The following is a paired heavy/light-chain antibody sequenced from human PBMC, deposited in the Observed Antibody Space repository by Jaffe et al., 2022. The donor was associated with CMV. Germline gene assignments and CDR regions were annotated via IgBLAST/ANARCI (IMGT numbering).Light chain of an antibody. Sequence: EIVLTQSPGTLSLSPGESATLSCTASQTINSNYLAWYQQKPGQAPRLLFYGASIRATRIPDRFSGSGSGTDFTLTISRLEPEDFAVYYCQLYGGSPPHTFGQGTKLEI. CDR3: QLYGGSPPHT. CDR1: QTINSNY. V-gene: IGKV3-20*01. CDR2: GAS. J-gene: IGKJ2*01.
Heavy chain of an antibody. CDR2: VSGNGVDK. J-gene: IGHJ6*02. D-gene: IGHD6-13*01. CDR3: ARGSSIVSSWQYPAEKNYYGMDV. CDR1: GFTLSGYR. V-gene: IGHV3-21*02. Sequence: EVQLVESGGGLVKPGGSLRLSCAASGFTLSGYRINWVRQAPGKGLEWVSIVSGNGVDKYYADSVMGRFTISRDNAENSVYLQMNSLRREDTAVYYCARGSSIVSSWQYPAEKNYYGMDVWGQGTTVTVSS.